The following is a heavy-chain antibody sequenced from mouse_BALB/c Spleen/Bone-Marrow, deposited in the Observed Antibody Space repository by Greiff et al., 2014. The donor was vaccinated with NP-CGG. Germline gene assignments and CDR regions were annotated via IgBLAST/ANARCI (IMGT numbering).Heavy chain of an antibody. CDR2: IDPANGNT. Sequence: EVKLVESGAELVKPGASVKLSCTASGFNIKDTYMHWVKQRPEQGLERIGRIDPANGNTKYDPKFQGKATITADTSSNTAYQRLSSLTSEDTAVYYCARYYYGSSYFDYWGQGTTLTVSS. CDR3: ARYYYGSSYFDY. V-gene: IGHV14-3*02. J-gene: IGHJ2*01. D-gene: IGHD1-1*01. CDR1: GFNIKDTY.